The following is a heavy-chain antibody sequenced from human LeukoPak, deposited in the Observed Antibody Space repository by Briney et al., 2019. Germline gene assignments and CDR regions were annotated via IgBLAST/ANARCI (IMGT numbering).Heavy chain of an antibody. D-gene: IGHD5-18*01. J-gene: IGHJ3*02. CDR2: INPDSGGP. Sequence: ASVKVSCKASGYTFSNYFIHSVRQAPGQGLEWMGWINPDSGGPNYAQKFQGRVTMTRDTSITTAYMELSSLRSDDTAVYYCARKRGGYGYPDAFDIWGQGTMVTVSS. CDR3: ARKRGGYGYPDAFDI. CDR1: GYTFSNYF. V-gene: IGHV1-2*02.